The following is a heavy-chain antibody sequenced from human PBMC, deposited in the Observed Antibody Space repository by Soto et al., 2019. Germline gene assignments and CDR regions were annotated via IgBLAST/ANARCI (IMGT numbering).Heavy chain of an antibody. D-gene: IGHD6-13*01. CDR1: GYTFTSYD. J-gene: IGHJ6*02. V-gene: IGHV1-8*01. CDR2: MNTNSDDT. Sequence: QVQLVQSGAEVKKPGASVQVSCKTSGYTFTSYDINWVRQAPGQGLEWVGWMNTNSDDTRSAQKFRGRLTLTRDKSMRAVYMKLSNLRPDDTAVYYCAREWSAAGHFYGMDVWGHRTTVAVSS. CDR3: AREWSAAGHFYGMDV.